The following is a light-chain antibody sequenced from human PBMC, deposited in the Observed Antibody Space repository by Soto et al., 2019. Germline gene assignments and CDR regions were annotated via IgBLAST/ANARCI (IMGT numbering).Light chain of an antibody. CDR2: GAS. Sequence: ENVLTQSPGTLSLSPGERATLSCRASQSVSSSYFTWYQQKPGQAPRLLIYGASSRATDIPDRFSGSGSGTDFTLTISRLEPEDFAVYYCQQYDSSPVTFGQGTKLEIK. J-gene: IGKJ2*01. CDR1: QSVSSSY. V-gene: IGKV3-20*01. CDR3: QQYDSSPVT.